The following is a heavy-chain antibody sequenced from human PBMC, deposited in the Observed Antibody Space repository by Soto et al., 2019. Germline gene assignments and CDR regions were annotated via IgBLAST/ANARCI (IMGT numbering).Heavy chain of an antibody. D-gene: IGHD3-3*01. CDR1: GDSMSPFY. CDR2: IYYSGNT. CDR3: ARGVYDYWSGYYAGSGLDV. Sequence: QVPLQESGPGLVKPSENLSLTCTVSGDSMSPFYWNWIRQSPGKGLEWIGYIYYSGNTNYNPSLKSRVAISVDTSTNQFYLKLSSVTAADTAVYYCARGVYDYWSGYYAGSGLDVWGQGTTVTVS. J-gene: IGHJ6*02. V-gene: IGHV4-59*13.